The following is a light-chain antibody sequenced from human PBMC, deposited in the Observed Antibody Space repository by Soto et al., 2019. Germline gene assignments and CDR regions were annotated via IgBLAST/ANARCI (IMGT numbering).Light chain of an antibody. CDR3: QQYKSPPRT. Sequence: DSVTSDCRASQSISSWLAWYQQKPGKAPKLLINKASSLESGVPSRFSGSGSGTEFTLTISSLQPDDFATYYCQQYKSPPRTCGHGTTWDIK. J-gene: IGKJ1*01. V-gene: IGKV1-5*03. CDR1: QSISSW. CDR2: KAS.